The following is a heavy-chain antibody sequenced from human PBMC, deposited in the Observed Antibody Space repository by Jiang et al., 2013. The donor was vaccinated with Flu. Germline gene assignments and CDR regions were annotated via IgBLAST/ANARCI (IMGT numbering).Heavy chain of an antibody. CDR2: ISSSSSTI. CDR1: GFTFSSYS. D-gene: IGHD2-2*03. CDR3: ARLSFMDIVVVPAANPDY. Sequence: VQLLESGGGLVQPGGSLRLSCAASGFTFSSYSMNWVRQAPGKGLEWVSYISSSSSTIYYADSVKGRFTISRDNAKNSLYLQMNSLRDEDTAVYYCARLSFMDIVVVPAANPDYWGQGTLVTVSS. J-gene: IGHJ4*02. V-gene: IGHV3-48*02.